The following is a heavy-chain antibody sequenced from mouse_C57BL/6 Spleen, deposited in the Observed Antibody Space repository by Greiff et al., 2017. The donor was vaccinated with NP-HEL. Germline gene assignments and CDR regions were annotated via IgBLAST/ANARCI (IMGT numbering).Heavy chain of an antibody. CDR1: GFSLTSYG. D-gene: IGHD1-1*01. CDR2: IWSGGGT. J-gene: IGHJ4*01. CDR3: ATPYGSSYRAMDY. Sequence: QVQLQQSGPGLVQPSQSLSITCTVSGFSLTSYGVHWVRQSPGKGLEWLGVIWSGGGTDYNAAFMSSLSISKDNSKRQVFFKMNSLQADDTAIYYCATPYGSSYRAMDYWGQGTSVTVSS. V-gene: IGHV2-5*01.